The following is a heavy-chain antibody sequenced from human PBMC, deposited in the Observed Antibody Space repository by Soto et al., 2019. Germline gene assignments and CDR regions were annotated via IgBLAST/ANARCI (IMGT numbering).Heavy chain of an antibody. J-gene: IGHJ4*02. CDR3: ARDSCSGGSCYRLNHLDY. CDR1: GGTFSSYT. CDR2: IIPILGIA. D-gene: IGHD2-15*01. Sequence: QVQLVQSGAEVKKPGSSVKVSCKASGGTFSSYTISWVRQAPGQGLEWMGSIIPILGIANYAQKFQGRVTITAXKXTXTXDMERSSLRSEDTAVYYCARDSCSGGSCYRLNHLDYWGQGTLVTVSS. V-gene: IGHV1-69*08.